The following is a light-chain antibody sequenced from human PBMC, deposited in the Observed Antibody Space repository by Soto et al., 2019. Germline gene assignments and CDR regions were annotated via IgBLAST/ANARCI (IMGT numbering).Light chain of an antibody. J-gene: IGKJ3*01. V-gene: IGKV1-5*01. Sequence: DIQMTQSPSTLSASVGDRVTITCRASQDVSTWLAWYQQKPGKAPKLLIIDASSLESGVPSRFSGRGSGTQFSLTISSLHPDDFATYYCQQYKSSRFTFGPGTNVDIK. CDR3: QQYKSSRFT. CDR1: QDVSTW. CDR2: DAS.